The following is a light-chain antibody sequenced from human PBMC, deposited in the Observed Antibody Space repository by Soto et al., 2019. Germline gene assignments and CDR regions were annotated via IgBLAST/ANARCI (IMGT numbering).Light chain of an antibody. V-gene: IGKV1-5*01. Sequence: DIEGRQSPSTVSASIGGRGAVSGRASQSLDNCLAWYQQKPGKAPKLLIYDVSSLEGGVPSRFSGSGSETEFTLTISSLFPDDFATYYCQQYNRYWTFGQGTKVDIK. CDR1: QSLDNC. J-gene: IGKJ1*01. CDR2: DVS. CDR3: QQYNRYWT.